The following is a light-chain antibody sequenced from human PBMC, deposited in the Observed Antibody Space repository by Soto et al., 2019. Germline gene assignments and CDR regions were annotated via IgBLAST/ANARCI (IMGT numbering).Light chain of an antibody. Sequence: QSALTQPPSASGSPGQSVTISCTGTSSDVGGYNYVSWYQQHPGKAPKLMIYEVTKRPSGVPHRFSGFKSGNTASLTVSGLQAEDEADYFCCSYGGSSAYVFGPGTKLTVL. V-gene: IGLV2-8*01. CDR2: EVT. CDR3: CSYGGSSAYV. CDR1: SSDVGGYNY. J-gene: IGLJ1*01.